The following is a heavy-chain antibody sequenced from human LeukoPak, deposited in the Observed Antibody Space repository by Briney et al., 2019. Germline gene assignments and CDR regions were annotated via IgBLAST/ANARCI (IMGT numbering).Heavy chain of an antibody. CDR3: ARGVSYYDSSGYYNEYFQH. CDR2: IYYSGST. V-gene: IGHV4-59*08. Sequence: SETLSLTCTVSGGSISSYYWTWIRQPPGKGLEWIGDIYYSGSTNYNPSLKGRVTISVDTSKIQFSLQLSSVTAADTAVYYCARGVSYYDSSGYYNEYFQHWGQGTLVTVSS. J-gene: IGHJ1*01. CDR1: GGSISSYY. D-gene: IGHD3-22*01.